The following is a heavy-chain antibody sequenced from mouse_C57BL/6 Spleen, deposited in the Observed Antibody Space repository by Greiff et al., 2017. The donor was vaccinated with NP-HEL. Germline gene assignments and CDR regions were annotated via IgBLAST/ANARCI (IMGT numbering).Heavy chain of an antibody. CDR2: ISDGGSYT. CDR3: AKGCTTVVAYYFDY. Sequence: EVMLVESGGGLVKPGGSLKLSCAASGFTFSSYAMSWVRQTPEKRLEWVATISDGGSYTYYPDNVKGRFTISRDNAKNNLYLQMSLLKSEDTAMYYSAKGCTTVVAYYFDYWGQGTTLTVSS. CDR1: GFTFSSYA. V-gene: IGHV5-4*03. D-gene: IGHD1-1*01. J-gene: IGHJ2*01.